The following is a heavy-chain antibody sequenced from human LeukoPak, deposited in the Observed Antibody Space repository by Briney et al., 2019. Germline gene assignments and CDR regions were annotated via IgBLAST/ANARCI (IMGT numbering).Heavy chain of an antibody. CDR1: GFTFSNYG. V-gene: IGHV3-23*01. CDR2: ITGSGGST. J-gene: IGHJ4*02. CDR3: ARDERLLSFLK. Sequence: GGSLRLSCAASGFTFSNYGLSWVRRAPGKGLEWVSGITGSGGSTYYADSVKGRFTISRDNSKNTLYLQMNSLRAEDTAIYYCARDERLLSFLKWGQGTLVTVSS. D-gene: IGHD3-3*01.